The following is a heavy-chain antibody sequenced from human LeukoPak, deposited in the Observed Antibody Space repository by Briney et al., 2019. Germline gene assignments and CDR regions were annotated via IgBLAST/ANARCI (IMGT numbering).Heavy chain of an antibody. V-gene: IGHV5-51*01. J-gene: IGHJ6*02. CDR1: GYRFTSYW. D-gene: IGHD5-18*01. CDR2: IHPGDSDT. Sequence: PGESLKISCKGSGYRFTSYWIGWVRPMPGKGLEWMRIIHPGDSDTKYSPSFQGQVTISADASINPAYLQWSSLKASDTAMYYCARRYSDYYGMDVWGQGTTVTVSS. CDR3: ARRYSDYYGMDV.